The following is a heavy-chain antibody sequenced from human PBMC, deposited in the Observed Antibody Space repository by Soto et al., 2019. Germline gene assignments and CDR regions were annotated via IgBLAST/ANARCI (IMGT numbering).Heavy chain of an antibody. CDR2: INSDGSIT. J-gene: IGHJ4*02. CDR3: VRYSRSVGGSYRPDY. D-gene: IGHD3-16*02. Sequence: PGGSLRLSCAASGFTFSSYWMHGVRQVPEKGLVWVSRINSDGSITNYADAVKGRFTISRDNVKNTLYLQMNSLRAKDTAVYYCVRYSRSVGGSYRPDYWGQGTLVTVSS. CDR1: GFTFSSYW. V-gene: IGHV3-74*01.